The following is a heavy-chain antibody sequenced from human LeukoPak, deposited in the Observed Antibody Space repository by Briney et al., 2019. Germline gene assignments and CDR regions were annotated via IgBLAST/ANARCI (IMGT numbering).Heavy chain of an antibody. CDR1: GYTFTSYG. D-gene: IGHD4-17*01. CDR2: ISAYNGNT. Sequence: GASVKVSCKASGYTFTSYGISWVRQAPGQGLEWMGWISAYNGNTNYAQKRQGRVTMTTDTSTSTAYMELRSLRSDDTAVYYCARDPRDYEAGYYYYYGMDVWGQGTTVTVSS. J-gene: IGHJ6*02. V-gene: IGHV1-18*01. CDR3: ARDPRDYEAGYYYYYGMDV.